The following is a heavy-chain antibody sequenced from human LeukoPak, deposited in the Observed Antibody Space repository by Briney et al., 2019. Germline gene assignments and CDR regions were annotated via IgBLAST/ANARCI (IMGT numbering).Heavy chain of an antibody. D-gene: IGHD3-22*01. Sequence: SETLSLTCTVCGGSIRSSYRCSIRSIRKPPGRGLEWIGCIYYSGSTYYTPSLKSRVTISVDTSKNQFSLKLSSVTAADTAVYYCARDSRYYDSSRGKDVWGQGTTVTVSS. CDR1: GGSIRSSYRC. CDR2: IYYSGST. V-gene: IGHV4-30-4*01. J-gene: IGHJ6*02. CDR3: ARDSRYYDSSRGKDV.